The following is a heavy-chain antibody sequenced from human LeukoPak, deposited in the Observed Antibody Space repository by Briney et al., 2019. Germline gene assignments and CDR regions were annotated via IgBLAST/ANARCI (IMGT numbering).Heavy chain of an antibody. J-gene: IGHJ4*02. V-gene: IGHV3-48*03. D-gene: IGHD1-26*01. CDR3: ARVFSLPSRVGATTAY. Sequence: PGGSLRLACAASGFTFSSYEMNWVRQAPGKGLEWVSYISSSGSTIYYADSVKGRFTISRDNAKNSLYLQMNSLKAKYMACYYFARVFSLPSRVGATTAYWGQGTLVTVSS. CDR2: ISSSGSTI. CDR1: GFTFSSYE.